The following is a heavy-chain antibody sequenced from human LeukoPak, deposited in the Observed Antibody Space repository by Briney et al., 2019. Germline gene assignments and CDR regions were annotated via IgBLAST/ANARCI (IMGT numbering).Heavy chain of an antibody. CDR2: IYYSGST. CDR1: GGSISSYY. J-gene: IGHJ4*02. D-gene: IGHD3-10*01. Sequence: SETLSLTCTVSGGSISSYYWSWIRQPPGKGLEWIGYIYYSGSTNYDPSLKSRVTISVDTSKNQFSLKLSSVTAADTAVYYCAREQSFGEFDEYYFDYWGQGTLVTVSS. CDR3: AREQSFGEFDEYYFDY. V-gene: IGHV4-59*12.